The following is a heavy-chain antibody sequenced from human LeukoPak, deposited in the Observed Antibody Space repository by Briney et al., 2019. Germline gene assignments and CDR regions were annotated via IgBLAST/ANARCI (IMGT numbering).Heavy chain of an antibody. CDR1: GFTFDDYA. D-gene: IGHD3-22*01. Sequence: GGSLRLSCAASGFTFDDYAMHWVRQAPGKGLEWVSGISWNSGSIGYADSVKGRFTISRDNAKNSLYLQMNSLRAEDTALYYCARTPRGEYYYDGSLFRREFDYWGQGTLVTVSS. V-gene: IGHV3-9*01. CDR3: ARTPRGEYYYDGSLFRREFDY. CDR2: ISWNSGSI. J-gene: IGHJ4*02.